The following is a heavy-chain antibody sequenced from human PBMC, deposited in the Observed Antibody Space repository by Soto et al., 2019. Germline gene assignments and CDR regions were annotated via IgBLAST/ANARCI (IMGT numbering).Heavy chain of an antibody. V-gene: IGHV3-30*18. CDR3: AKADTAMVPPGY. CDR2: ISYDGSNK. CDR1: GFTFSNYG. J-gene: IGHJ4*02. Sequence: PGGSLRLSCAASGFTFSNYGIHWVRQAPGNGLEWVAVISYDGSNKYYADSVKGRFTISRDNSKNTLYLQMNSLRAEDTAVYYCAKADTAMVPPGYWGQGTLVTVS. D-gene: IGHD5-18*01.